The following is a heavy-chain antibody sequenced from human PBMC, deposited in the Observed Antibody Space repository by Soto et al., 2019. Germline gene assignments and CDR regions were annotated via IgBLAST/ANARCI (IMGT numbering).Heavy chain of an antibody. CDR3: ARESDAYYYYGMDA. CDR2: IYYSGST. D-gene: IGHD2-21*02. J-gene: IGHJ6*02. V-gene: IGHV4-59*01. CDR1: GGSISSYY. Sequence: SETLSLTCTVSGGSISSYYWSWIRQPPGKGLEWIGYIYYSGSTNYNPSLKSRVTISVDTSKNQFSLKLSSVTAADTAVYYCARESDAYYYYGMDAWGQGTTVTV.